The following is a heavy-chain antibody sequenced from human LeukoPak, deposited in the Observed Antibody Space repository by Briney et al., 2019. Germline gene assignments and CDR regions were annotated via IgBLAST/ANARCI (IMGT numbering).Heavy chain of an antibody. D-gene: IGHD2-21*02. CDR2: ICWNSGSI. CDR3: AKDIDAYCGGDCYDY. Sequence: GGSLRLSCAASGFTFDDYAMHWVRQAPGKGLEWVSGICWNSGSIGYADSVKGRFTISRDNAKNSLYLQMNSLRAEDTALYYCAKDIDAYCGGDCYDYWGQGTLVTVSS. V-gene: IGHV3-9*01. J-gene: IGHJ4*02. CDR1: GFTFDDYA.